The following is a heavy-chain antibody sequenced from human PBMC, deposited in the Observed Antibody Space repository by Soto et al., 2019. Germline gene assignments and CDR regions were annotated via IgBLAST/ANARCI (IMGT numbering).Heavy chain of an antibody. CDR2: IYWNDDK. CDR3: AHTWGLPFDY. J-gene: IGHJ4*02. D-gene: IGHD3-16*01. Sequence: QITLKESGPTLVEPTQTLTLTCTYSGFSLRTTGVGVGWIRQPPGKALEWLGIIYWNDDKRYSPSLKNRFTLTSDISKSQVVLTMPNMDPVDTATYYGAHTWGLPFDYWGQGTLVIVYS. CDR1: GFSLRTTGVG. V-gene: IGHV2-5*01.